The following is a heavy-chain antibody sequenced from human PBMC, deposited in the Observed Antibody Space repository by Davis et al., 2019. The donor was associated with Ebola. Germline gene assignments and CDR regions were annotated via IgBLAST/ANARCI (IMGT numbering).Heavy chain of an antibody. J-gene: IGHJ4*02. D-gene: IGHD1-26*01. CDR1: GYTFTNFG. V-gene: IGHV1-24*01. CDR3: ATDVVGATPFDY. CDR2: FDPEDGET. Sequence: ASVKVSCKASGYTFTNFGITWVRQAPGLGLEWMGGFDPEDGETIYAQKFQGRVTMTEDTSTDTAYMELSSLRSEDTAVYYCATDVVGATPFDYWGQGTLVTVSS.